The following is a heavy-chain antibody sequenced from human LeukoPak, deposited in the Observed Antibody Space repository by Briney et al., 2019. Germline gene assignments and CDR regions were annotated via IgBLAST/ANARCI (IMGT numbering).Heavy chain of an antibody. CDR3: ARFPTQPAAMSWFDP. CDR2: IYYSGST. D-gene: IGHD2-2*01. V-gene: IGHV4-39*07. CDR1: GGSISSSSYY. J-gene: IGHJ5*02. Sequence: PSETLSLTCTVSGGSISSSSYYWGWIRQPPGKGLEWIGSIYYSGSTYYNPSLKSRVTISVDTSKNQFSLKLSSVTAADTAVYYCARFPTQPAAMSWFDPWGQGTLVTVSS.